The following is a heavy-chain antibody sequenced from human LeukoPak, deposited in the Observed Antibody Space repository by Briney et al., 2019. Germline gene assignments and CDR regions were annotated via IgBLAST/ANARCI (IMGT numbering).Heavy chain of an antibody. D-gene: IGHD3-22*01. CDR2: VWYDESNK. CDR1: GFTFRSYD. CDR3: AREDSSGAFDI. V-gene: IGHV3-33*01. Sequence: PGRSLRLSCAASGFTFRSYDMHWVRQAPGKGLEWVAVVWYDESNKYYVDSVKGRFTISRDNSKNTQYLQMNSLRVEDTALYYCAREDSSGAFDIWGQGTMVTVSS. J-gene: IGHJ3*02.